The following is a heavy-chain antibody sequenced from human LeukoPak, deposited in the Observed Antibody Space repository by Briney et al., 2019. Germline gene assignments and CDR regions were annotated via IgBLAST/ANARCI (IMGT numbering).Heavy chain of an antibody. Sequence: SETLSLTCAVYGGSFSGYYWSWIRQPPGKGLEWIGEINHSGSTNYNPSLKSRVTISVDTSKNQLSLKLSSVTAADTAVYYCARWGGELNHYYYDSSGYYPSQYYYYMDVWGKGTTVTISS. CDR2: INHSGST. CDR3: ARWGGELNHYYYDSSGYYPSQYYYYMDV. V-gene: IGHV4-34*01. D-gene: IGHD3-22*01. J-gene: IGHJ6*03. CDR1: GGSFSGYY.